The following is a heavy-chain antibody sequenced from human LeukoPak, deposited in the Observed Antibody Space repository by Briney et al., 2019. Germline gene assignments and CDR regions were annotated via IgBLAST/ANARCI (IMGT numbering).Heavy chain of an antibody. Sequence: PGGPLRLSCAASGFTFSNYWMIWVRQAPGKGLGGVAKIKQDGSEIYYVDSVTGRFTISRDNAKNSVFLQMNSLRAEDTAVYYCAKDSGTYAFDYWGQGTLVTVSS. CDR2: IKQDGSEI. V-gene: IGHV3-7*04. CDR1: GFTFSNYW. CDR3: AKDSGTYAFDY. D-gene: IGHD1-26*01. J-gene: IGHJ4*02.